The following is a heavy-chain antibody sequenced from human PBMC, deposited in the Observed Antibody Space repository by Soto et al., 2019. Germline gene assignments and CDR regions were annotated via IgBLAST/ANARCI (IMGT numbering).Heavy chain of an antibody. D-gene: IGHD3-10*01. J-gene: IGHJ4*02. CDR2: ISSDGSST. V-gene: IGHV3-74*01. CDR3: ATYASGSQAAY. Sequence: GGSLRLSCAASEFTFTSYWMHWVRQAPGKGLVWVSRISSDGSSTSYADSVRGRFTISRDNAKNTLYLQMNSLRVEDTAVYYCATYASGSQAAYWGQGTLVTVS. CDR1: EFTFTSYW.